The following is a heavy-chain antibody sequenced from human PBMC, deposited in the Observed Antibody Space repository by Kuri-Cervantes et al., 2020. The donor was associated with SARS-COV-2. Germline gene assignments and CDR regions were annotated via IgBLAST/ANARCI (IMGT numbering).Heavy chain of an antibody. J-gene: IGHJ4*02. CDR1: GVSFRGYY. CDR2: IHGSGGA. CDR3: GSPAGGYKSGFDPLGF. V-gene: IGHV4-34*01. Sequence: SETLSLTCTFSGVSFRGYYWSWIRQPPGKGLEWIGEIHGSGGATYNSSLKSRVTLSVDASKNQFSLRLTSVTAADTAVYYCGSPAGGYKSGFDPLGFWGQGTLVTVSS. D-gene: IGHD5-18*01.